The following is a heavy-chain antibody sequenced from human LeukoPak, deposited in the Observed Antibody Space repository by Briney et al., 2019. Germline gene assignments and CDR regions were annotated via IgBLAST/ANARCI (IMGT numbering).Heavy chain of an antibody. V-gene: IGHV4-59*01. J-gene: IGHJ3*02. CDR2: IYNAGNT. Sequence: KASETLSLTCSVSGGSFTSYYWSWIRQPPGKGLEWIGFIYNAGNTNYNPSVKSRATISVDTSKNQFSLRLNSVTAADTAVYYCARAFGNFPSAFDIWGQGTMVTVSS. D-gene: IGHD4-23*01. CDR3: ARAFGNFPSAFDI. CDR1: GGSFTSYY.